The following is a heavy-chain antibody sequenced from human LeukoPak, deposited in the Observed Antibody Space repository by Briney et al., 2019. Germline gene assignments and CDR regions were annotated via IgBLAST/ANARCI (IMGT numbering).Heavy chain of an antibody. CDR3: ARGVPYDSWSGPHYSDY. CDR1: GFTFSSYW. V-gene: IGHV3-7*01. CDR2: IKQDGSQE. Sequence: GGSLRLSCAASGFTFSSYWMSWVRQAPGKGLEWVAHIKQDGSQEYYVDSVKGRFTISRDSAKNSLYLQMNSLRAEDTAVYYCARGVPYDSWSGPHYSDYWGQGTLVTVSS. D-gene: IGHD3-3*01. J-gene: IGHJ4*02.